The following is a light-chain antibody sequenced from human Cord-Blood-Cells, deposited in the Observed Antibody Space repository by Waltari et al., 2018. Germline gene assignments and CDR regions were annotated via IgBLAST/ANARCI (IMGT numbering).Light chain of an antibody. CDR2: EVS. V-gene: IGLV2-14*01. CDR1: SSDVGGYNY. CDR3: SSYTSSSTVV. J-gene: IGLJ2*01. Sequence: QSALTQPASVSGSPGQSITISCTGTSSDVGGYNYVSWYQQHPGKAPKLMIYEVSNRPSGVSNRFSGSKSGNTASLTISGLQAEDEADYYCSSYTSSSTVVF.